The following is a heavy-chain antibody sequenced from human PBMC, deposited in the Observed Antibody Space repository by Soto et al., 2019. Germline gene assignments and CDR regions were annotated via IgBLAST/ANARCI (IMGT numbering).Heavy chain of an antibody. J-gene: IGHJ5*02. D-gene: IGHD1-1*01. V-gene: IGHV3-9*01. Sequence: EVRLVESGGGLVQPGRSLRLSCSASGFTFDNCAMHWVRQAPGKGLEWVSGISWDSTTVGYADSVKGRFTISRDDAKNSLYLQMNGLRREDTALYYCVQGRYPTMATPLDHWGQGTLVTVSS. CDR1: GFTFDNCA. CDR3: VQGRYPTMATPLDH. CDR2: ISWDSTTV.